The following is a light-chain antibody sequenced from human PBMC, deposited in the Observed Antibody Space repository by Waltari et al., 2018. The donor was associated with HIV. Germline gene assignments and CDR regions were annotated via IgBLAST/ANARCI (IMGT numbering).Light chain of an antibody. Sequence: DIQMTQSPSSLSASVGDRVTITCRASQNIGDYLNWYHQKPGKAPKLLFHAASRLESGVPSRFSGSGSGTDYTLTISSLQPEDFATYYCQQYYSTPPLTFGGGTKVEIK. CDR2: AAS. J-gene: IGKJ4*01. V-gene: IGKV1-NL1*01. CDR1: QNIGDY. CDR3: QQYYSTPPLT.